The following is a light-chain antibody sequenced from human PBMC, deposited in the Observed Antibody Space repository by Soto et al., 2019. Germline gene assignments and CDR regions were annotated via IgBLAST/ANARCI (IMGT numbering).Light chain of an antibody. J-gene: IGLJ1*01. Sequence: QSALTQPPSASGSPGQSVTISCTGTKNDIGVYDFVSWYQHHPGKAPRLIIYEVVQRPSGVPDRFSGSKSGTSASLAITGLQAEDEADYYCQSYDSSLSVSYVFGTGTKLTVL. CDR1: KNDIGVYDF. CDR3: QSYDSSLSVSYV. V-gene: IGLV2-8*01. CDR2: EVV.